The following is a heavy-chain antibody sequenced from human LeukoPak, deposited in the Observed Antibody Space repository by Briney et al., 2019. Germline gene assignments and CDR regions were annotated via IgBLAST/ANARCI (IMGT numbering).Heavy chain of an antibody. V-gene: IGHV3-21*01. D-gene: IGHD6-6*01. CDR2: ISGSGGST. J-gene: IGHJ4*02. CDR3: ARAVGGMGSSSYYFDY. Sequence: GGSLRLSCAASGFTFSSYSMNWVRQAPGKGLEWVSAISGSGGSTYYADSVKGRFTISKDNAKNSLYLQMNSLRAEDTAVYYCARAVGGMGSSSYYFDYWGQGTLVTVSS. CDR1: GFTFSSYS.